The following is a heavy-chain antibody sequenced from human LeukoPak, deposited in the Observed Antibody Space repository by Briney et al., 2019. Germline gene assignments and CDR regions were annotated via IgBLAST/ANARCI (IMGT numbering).Heavy chain of an antibody. J-gene: IGHJ4*02. Sequence: GGSLRLSCAASGFTFSSYWMHWVRQAPGKGLVWVARISSDGSRTTYADSVKGRFTISRDNAKNTLYLQMNSLRVEDTAVYYCARDLVVTSGYWGQGTLVTVSS. CDR1: GFTFSSYW. CDR3: ARDLVVTSGY. D-gene: IGHD2-2*01. CDR2: ISSDGSRT. V-gene: IGHV3-74*03.